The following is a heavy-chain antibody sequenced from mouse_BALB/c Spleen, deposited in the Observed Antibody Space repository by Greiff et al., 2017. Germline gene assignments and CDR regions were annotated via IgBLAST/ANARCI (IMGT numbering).Heavy chain of an antibody. CDR1: GFTFSSYA. J-gene: IGHJ3*01. V-gene: IGHV5-6-5*01. CDR2: ISSGGST. Sequence: EVQLVESGGGLVKPGGSLKLSCAASGFTFSSYAMSWVRQTPEKRLEWVASISSGGSTYYPDSVKGRFTISRDNARNILYLQMSSLRSEDTAMYYCARGRELLRSPFAYWGQGTLVTVSA. CDR3: ARGRELLRSPFAY. D-gene: IGHD1-1*01.